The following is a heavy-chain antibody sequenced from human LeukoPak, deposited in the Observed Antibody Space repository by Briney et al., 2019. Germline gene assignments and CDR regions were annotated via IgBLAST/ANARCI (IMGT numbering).Heavy chain of an antibody. Sequence: GGSLGLSCAASGFTFSTYWMPWVRQAPGKGLGWVSVINTDGSSTTYADSVKGRFTISRDNAKNTLYLQMNSLRAEDTAVYYCARDRFPAAGTGFDHWGQGTLVTVSS. D-gene: IGHD2-2*01. CDR1: GFTFSTYW. V-gene: IGHV3-74*01. J-gene: IGHJ4*02. CDR2: INTDGSST. CDR3: ARDRFPAAGTGFDH.